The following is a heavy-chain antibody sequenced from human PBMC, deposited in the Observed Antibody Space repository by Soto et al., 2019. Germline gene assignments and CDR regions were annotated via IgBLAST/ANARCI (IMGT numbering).Heavy chain of an antibody. CDR2: ISTAVGAT. V-gene: IGHV3-23*01. CDR3: TKSSGGSSSVGMDY. J-gene: IGHJ4*02. CDR1: GFTFSNHA. Sequence: PGGSLRLSCAVSGFTFSNHATSWVRQAPGKGLEWVSAISTAVGATYYADSVKGRFTISRDNSKNTLSLQMTALRVEDSSVYYCTKSSGGSSSVGMDYWGPGTLVTVSS. D-gene: IGHD6-6*01.